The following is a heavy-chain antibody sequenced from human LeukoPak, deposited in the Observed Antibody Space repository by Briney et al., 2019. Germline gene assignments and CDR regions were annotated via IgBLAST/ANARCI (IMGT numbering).Heavy chain of an antibody. J-gene: IGHJ3*02. CDR3: AREGRGTDAFDI. V-gene: IGHV3-66*01. CDR1: GLXXSSNY. CDR2: IYSAGSI. D-gene: IGHD3-16*01. Sequence: GGSLRLSCVASGLXXSSNYMTWVRQAPGXGLEWVSIIYSAGSIDYADSVKGRFTISRDNSKNTVYLQMNNVTGADTAVYYCAREGRGTDAFDIWGQGTIVTVSS.